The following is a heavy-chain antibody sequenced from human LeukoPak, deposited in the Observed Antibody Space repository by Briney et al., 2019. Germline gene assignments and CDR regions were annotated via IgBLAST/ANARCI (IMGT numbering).Heavy chain of an antibody. J-gene: IGHJ4*02. Sequence: PGGSLRLSCAASGFTFSNAWMSWVRQAPGKGLEWVRRIESKTDGGTTDYAAPVKGRFTISRDDSKNTPYLQMNSLKSEDTAVYYCTTGRSSWYRTPFDYWGQGTLVTVSS. CDR3: TTGRSSWYRTPFDY. CDR2: IESKTDGGTT. CDR1: GFTFSNAW. V-gene: IGHV3-15*04. D-gene: IGHD6-13*01.